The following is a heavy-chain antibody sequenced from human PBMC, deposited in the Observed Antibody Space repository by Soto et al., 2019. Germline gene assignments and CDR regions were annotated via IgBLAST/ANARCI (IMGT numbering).Heavy chain of an antibody. V-gene: IGHV1-69*06. CDR3: AKVRYSSPMGYYYGMDV. CDR2: IIPIFGTA. D-gene: IGHD6-19*01. CDR1: GGTFSSYA. J-gene: IGHJ6*02. Sequence: SVKVSCKASGGTFSSYAIGCVRQAPGQGLEWMGGIIPIFGTANYAQKFQGRVTITADKSTSTAYMELSSLRSEDTAVYYCAKVRYSSPMGYYYGMDVWGQGTTVTVSS.